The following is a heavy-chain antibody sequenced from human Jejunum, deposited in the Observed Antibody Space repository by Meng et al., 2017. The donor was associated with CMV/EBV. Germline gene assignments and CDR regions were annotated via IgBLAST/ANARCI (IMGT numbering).Heavy chain of an antibody. V-gene: IGHV3-30*02. CDR2: IRFDGSNK. J-gene: IGHJ6*02. D-gene: IGHD3-9*01. CDR3: AKELRTRPTDLLRYSTNYYYAMDV. Sequence: MHWVRQAPGKGLEWVAFIRFDGSNKRYVDSVGGRFTISRDNAKNTLFLDMHSLRLEDTAVYFCAKELRTRPTDLLRYSTNYYYAMDVWGQGTTVTVSS.